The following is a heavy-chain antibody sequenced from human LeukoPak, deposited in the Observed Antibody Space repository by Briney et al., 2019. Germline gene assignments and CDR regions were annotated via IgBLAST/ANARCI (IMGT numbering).Heavy chain of an antibody. CDR3: AKETRWLQLLDYFDY. CDR1: GFTFSSYA. J-gene: IGHJ4*02. D-gene: IGHD5-24*01. Sequence: GGSLRLSCAASGFTFSSYAMSWVRRAPGKGLEWVSAISGSGGSTYYADSVKGRFTISRDNSKNTLYLQMNSLRAEDTAVYYCAKETRWLQLLDYFDYWGQGTLVTVSS. V-gene: IGHV3-23*01. CDR2: ISGSGGST.